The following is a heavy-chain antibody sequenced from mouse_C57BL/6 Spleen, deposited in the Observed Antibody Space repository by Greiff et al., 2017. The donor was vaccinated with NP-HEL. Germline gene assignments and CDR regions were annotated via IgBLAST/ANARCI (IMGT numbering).Heavy chain of an antibody. CDR1: GYTFTSYW. J-gene: IGHJ4*01. V-gene: IGHV1-53*01. Sequence: VQLQQPGTELVKPGASVKLSCKASGYTFTSYWMHWVKQRPGQGLEWIGNINPSNGGTNYNEKFKSKATLTVDKSSSTAYMQLSSLTSEDSAVYYCARREGHYYGSSYGAMDYWGQGTSVTVSS. D-gene: IGHD1-1*01. CDR2: INPSNGGT. CDR3: ARREGHYYGSSYGAMDY.